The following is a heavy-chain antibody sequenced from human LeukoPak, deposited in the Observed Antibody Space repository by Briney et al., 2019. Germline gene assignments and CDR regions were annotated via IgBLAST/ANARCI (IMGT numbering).Heavy chain of an antibody. V-gene: IGHV4-30-4*08. J-gene: IGHJ6*03. CDR3: ARASSSAYYYYYMDV. Sequence: SETLSLTCTVSGGSISSGDYYWSWIRQPPGKGLEWIGYIYYSGSTYYNPSLKSRVTISVDTSKNQFSLKLSSVTAADTAVYYCARASSSAYYYYYMDVWGEGTTVTVSS. CDR2: IYYSGST. D-gene: IGHD6-6*01. CDR1: GGSISSGDYY.